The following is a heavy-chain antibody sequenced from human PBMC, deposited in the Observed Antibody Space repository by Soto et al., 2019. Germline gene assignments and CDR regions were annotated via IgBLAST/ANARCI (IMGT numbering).Heavy chain of an antibody. CDR2: ISSSSSTI. D-gene: IGHD2-2*01. CDR3: ATVGYCSSTSCPPFD. V-gene: IGHV3-48*02. CDR1: GFTFSSYS. Sequence: GGSLRLSCVASGFTFSSYSMNWVRQAPGKGLEWVSYISSSSSTIYYADSVKGRFTISRDNAKNSLYLQMNSLRDEDTAVYYCATVGYCSSTSCPPFDWGQGTLVTVSS. J-gene: IGHJ4*02.